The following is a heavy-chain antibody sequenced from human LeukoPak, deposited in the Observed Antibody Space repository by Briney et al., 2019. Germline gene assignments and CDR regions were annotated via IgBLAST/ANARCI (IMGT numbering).Heavy chain of an antibody. CDR3: ARHRGLGYYDSSGYFHAFDI. CDR1: GGSISSYY. D-gene: IGHD3-22*01. V-gene: IGHV4-59*08. J-gene: IGHJ3*02. Sequence: SETLSLTCTVSGGSISSYYWSWIRQPPGKGLEWIGYIYYSGSTNYNPSLKSRVTISVDTSKNQFSLKLSSVTAADTAVYYCARHRGLGYYDSSGYFHAFDIWGQGTMVTVSS. CDR2: IYYSGST.